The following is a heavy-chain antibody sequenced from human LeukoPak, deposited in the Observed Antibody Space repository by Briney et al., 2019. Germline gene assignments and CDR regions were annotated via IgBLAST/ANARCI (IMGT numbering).Heavy chain of an antibody. CDR2: IIPIFGTA. Sequence: SVKVSCKASGGTFSSYAISWVRQAPGQGLEWMGGIIPIFGTANYAQKFQGRVTITTDESTGTAYMELSSLRSEDTAVYYCARERGTPLDAFDIWGQGTMVTVSS. V-gene: IGHV1-69*05. CDR1: GGTFSSYA. D-gene: IGHD2-15*01. J-gene: IGHJ3*02. CDR3: ARERGTPLDAFDI.